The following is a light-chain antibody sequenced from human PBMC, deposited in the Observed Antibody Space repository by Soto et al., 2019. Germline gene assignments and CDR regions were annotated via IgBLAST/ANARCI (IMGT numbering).Light chain of an antibody. V-gene: IGKV1-5*03. CDR1: QTIDSW. CDR3: QQYHIYSGT. Sequence: IQLTQSPSSLSASVGNSVTITCRASQTIDSWLAWYQQRPGKPPNLLIYKASTLASGVPSRSSGSGSGTEFTLTIDSLQPDDFATYDCQQYHIYSGTFGQGTKVDIK. CDR2: KAS. J-gene: IGKJ1*01.